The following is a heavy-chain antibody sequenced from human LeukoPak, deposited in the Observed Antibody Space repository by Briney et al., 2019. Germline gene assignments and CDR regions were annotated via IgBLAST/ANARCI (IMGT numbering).Heavy chain of an antibody. J-gene: IGHJ4*02. CDR2: ITGSGGNT. D-gene: IGHD3-9*01. Sequence: GGSLRLSCAASGFTFSNYAMSWVRQAPGKGLEWVSAITGSGGNTYYADSVKGRFTISRDNSRNTVFLQMNSLRAEDTAVYYCAKWGDYDVLTGYYVSDYWGQGTLVTVSS. CDR1: GFTFSNYA. V-gene: IGHV3-23*01. CDR3: AKWGDYDVLTGYYVSDY.